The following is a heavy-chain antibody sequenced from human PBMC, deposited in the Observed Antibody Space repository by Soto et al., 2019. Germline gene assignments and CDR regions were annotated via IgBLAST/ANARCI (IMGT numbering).Heavy chain of an antibody. D-gene: IGHD3-22*01. V-gene: IGHV1-24*01. Sequence: ASVKVSCKVSGYTLTELSMHWVRQAPGKGLEWMGGFDPEDGETIYAQKFQGRVTMTEDTSTDTAYMELSSLRAEDTAVYYCATDGSYDSSGYAFDIWGQGTMVTVSS. CDR3: ATDGSYDSSGYAFDI. CDR1: GYTLTELS. J-gene: IGHJ3*02. CDR2: FDPEDGET.